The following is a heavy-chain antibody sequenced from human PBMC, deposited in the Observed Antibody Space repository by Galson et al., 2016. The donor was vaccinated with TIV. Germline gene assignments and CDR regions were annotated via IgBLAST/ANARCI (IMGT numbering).Heavy chain of an antibody. CDR2: IIPILGMT. J-gene: IGHJ4*02. D-gene: IGHD5-18*01. V-gene: IGHV1-69*02. Sequence: SVKVSCKASGGTFRRYTISWVRQAPGQGLEWMGRIIPILGMTNYAQRFQGRVTITADTSTSTAYMELSSLRSEDTAVYYCAMSVDTTSRRDDYWGQGTLVTVSS. CDR3: AMSVDTTSRRDDY. CDR1: GGTFRRYT.